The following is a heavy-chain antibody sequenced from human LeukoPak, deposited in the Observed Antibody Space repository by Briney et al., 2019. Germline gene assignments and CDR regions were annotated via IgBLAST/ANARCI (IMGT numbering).Heavy chain of an antibody. Sequence: SETLSLTCTVSGGSISSYYWSWIRQPPGKGLEWIGYIYYSGSTNYNPSLKSRVTISVDTSKNQFSLKLSSVTAADTAVYYCARLKGSIAVAIFDHWGQGTLVTVSS. CDR2: IYYSGST. CDR3: ARLKGSIAVAIFDH. V-gene: IGHV4-59*08. D-gene: IGHD6-19*01. J-gene: IGHJ4*02. CDR1: GGSISSYY.